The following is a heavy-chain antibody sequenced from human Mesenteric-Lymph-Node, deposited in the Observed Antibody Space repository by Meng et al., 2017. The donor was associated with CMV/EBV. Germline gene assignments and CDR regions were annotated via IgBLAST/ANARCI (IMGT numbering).Heavy chain of an antibody. D-gene: IGHD3-16*01. J-gene: IGHJ4*02. CDR3: ARGELTGMTAVRYDY. V-gene: IGHV1-18*01. Sequence: ASVKVSCKASGYTFTSYGISWVRQAPGQGLEWMGWISAYNGNTNYAQKFQDRVTITTDESTSTAYMELTSLRSGDTAVYYCARGELTGMTAVRYDYWGQGTLVTVSS. CDR2: ISAYNGNT. CDR1: GYTFTSYG.